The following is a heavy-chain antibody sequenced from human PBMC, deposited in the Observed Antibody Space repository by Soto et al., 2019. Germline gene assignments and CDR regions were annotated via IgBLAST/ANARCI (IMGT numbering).Heavy chain of an antibody. CDR2: IIPIFGTA. CDR1: GGTFSSYA. CDR3: ASCYCTNGVCYNWFDP. D-gene: IGHD2-8*01. Sequence: SVKVSCKASGGTFSSYAISWVRQAPGQGLEWMGGIIPIFGTANYAQKFQGRVTITADESTSTAYMELSSLRSEDTAVYYCASCYCTNGVCYNWFDPWGQGTLVNVS. V-gene: IGHV1-69*13. J-gene: IGHJ5*02.